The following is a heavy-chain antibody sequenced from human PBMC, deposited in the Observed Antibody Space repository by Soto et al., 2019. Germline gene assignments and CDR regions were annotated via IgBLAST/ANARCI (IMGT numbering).Heavy chain of an antibody. Sequence: ASVKVSCKASGYTFTTYDINWVRQAAGQGLVRMGWMNPNSGNTGYAQKFQDRVTMTRDTSISTAYMELSDLRSEDTAVYYCARGQYFSDSSGYDDYWGQGTQVTVSS. CDR3: ARGQYFSDSSGYDDY. CDR2: MNPNSGNT. CDR1: GYTFTTYD. J-gene: IGHJ4*02. D-gene: IGHD3-22*01. V-gene: IGHV1-8*02.